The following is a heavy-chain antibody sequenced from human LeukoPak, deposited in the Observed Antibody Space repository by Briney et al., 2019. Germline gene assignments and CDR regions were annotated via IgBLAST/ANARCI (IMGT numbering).Heavy chain of an antibody. V-gene: IGHV3-23*01. CDR3: AKMGPYCGGDCYSWYCDL. CDR2: ISGSGGST. D-gene: IGHD2-21*02. J-gene: IGHJ2*01. CDR1: GFTFSTYA. Sequence: GGSLRLSCAASGFTFSTYAMSWVRQAPGKGLEWVSVISGSGGSTYYADSVKGRFTISRDNSKNTLYLQMNSLRAEDTAVYYCAKMGPYCGGDCYSWYCDLWGRGTLVTVSS.